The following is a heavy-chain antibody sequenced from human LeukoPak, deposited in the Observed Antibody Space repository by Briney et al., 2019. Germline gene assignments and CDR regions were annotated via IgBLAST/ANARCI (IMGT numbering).Heavy chain of an antibody. V-gene: IGHV1-8*01. CDR1: GYTFTSYD. CDR3: ARDNPFHDSSGYYRDDAFDI. Sequence: ASVKVSCKASGYTFTSYDINWVRQATGQGLEWMGWMNPNSGNTGYAQKFQGRVTMTTDTSTSTAYMELRSLRSDDTAVYYCARDNPFHDSSGYYRDDAFDIWGQGTMVTVSS. D-gene: IGHD3-22*01. CDR2: MNPNSGNT. J-gene: IGHJ3*02.